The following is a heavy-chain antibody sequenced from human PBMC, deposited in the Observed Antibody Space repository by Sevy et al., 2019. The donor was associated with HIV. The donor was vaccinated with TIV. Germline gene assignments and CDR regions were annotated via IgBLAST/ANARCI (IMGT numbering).Heavy chain of an antibody. J-gene: IGHJ4*02. D-gene: IGHD1-26*01. CDR1: GFTFSSYG. CDR3: ARGLGGGYSGPFDY. Sequence: GGSLRLSCAASGFTFSSYGMHWVRQAPGKGLEWVAVIWYDGSNKYYADSVKGRFTISRDNSKNTLYLQMNSLRAEDTAVYYCARGLGGGYSGPFDYWGQGTLVTVSS. CDR2: IWYDGSNK. V-gene: IGHV3-33*01.